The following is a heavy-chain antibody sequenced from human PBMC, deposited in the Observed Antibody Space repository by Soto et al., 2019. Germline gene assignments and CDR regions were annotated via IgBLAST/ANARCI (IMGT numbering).Heavy chain of an antibody. V-gene: IGHV4-59*01. J-gene: IGHJ6*02. CDR3: ARGTYDNCYAMDV. Sequence: QVQLQESGPGLVKPSETLSLTCTVSGGSINTYYWSWIRQPPGKGLEWIGYIFYSGSTDYNPSLKSRVTISVVTSKNQFSLKLSSVTAADTAVYYCARGTYDNCYAMDVWGQGTTVTVSS. CDR1: GGSINTYY. CDR2: IFYSGST. D-gene: IGHD3-22*01.